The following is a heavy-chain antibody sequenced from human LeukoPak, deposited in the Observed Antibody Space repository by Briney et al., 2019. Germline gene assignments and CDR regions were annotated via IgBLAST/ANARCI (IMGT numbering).Heavy chain of an antibody. CDR1: GYTFTGYY. Sequence: ASVKVSCKASGYTFTGYYMHWVRQAPGQGLEWMGRINPNSGGTNYAQKFQGRVTMTRDTSISTAYMELSRLRSDDTAVYYCASVVGIVATMAETADYWGQGTLVTVSS. D-gene: IGHD5-12*01. CDR3: ASVVGIVATMAETADY. J-gene: IGHJ4*02. V-gene: IGHV1-2*06. CDR2: INPNSGGT.